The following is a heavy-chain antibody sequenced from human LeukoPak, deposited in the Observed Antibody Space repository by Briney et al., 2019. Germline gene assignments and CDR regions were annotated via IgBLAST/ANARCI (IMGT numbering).Heavy chain of an antibody. V-gene: IGHV3-33*01. CDR3: TSLYCSNTSCYPGYYYYMDV. CDR2: VWYDGSNK. D-gene: IGHD2-2*01. Sequence: PGRSLRLSCAASGFTFSSYGMHWVRQAPGKGLEWVAVVWYDGSNKYYADPVKGRFTISRDNSKNPLYLQMNSLRAEDTAVYYCTSLYCSNTSCYPGYYYYMDVWGKGTTVTVSS. CDR1: GFTFSSYG. J-gene: IGHJ6*03.